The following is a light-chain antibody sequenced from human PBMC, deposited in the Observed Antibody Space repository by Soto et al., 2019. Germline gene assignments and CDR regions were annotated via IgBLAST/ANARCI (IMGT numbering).Light chain of an antibody. CDR2: GAS. V-gene: IGKV3-20*01. CDR3: QQYGSPLT. CDR1: QSVSSSY. J-gene: IGKJ1*01. Sequence: EIVLTQSPSTLSLSPGERATLSCRASQSVSSSYLAWYQQKPGQAPRLLIYGASSRATGIPDRFSGSGSGTDFTLTISRLEPEDFAVYYCQQYGSPLTFGQGTKVEIK.